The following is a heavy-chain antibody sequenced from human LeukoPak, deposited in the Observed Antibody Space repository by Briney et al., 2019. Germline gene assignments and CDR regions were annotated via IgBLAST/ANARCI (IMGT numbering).Heavy chain of an antibody. Sequence: GGSLRLSCAASGFTFSGSAMHWVRQASGKGLEWVGRIRSKANSYATAYAASVKGRFTISRDDSKNTAYLQMNSLKTEDTAVYYCTRGSGSYSGYYYGVDVWGQGTTVTVSS. CDR2: IRSKANSYAT. CDR1: GFTFSGSA. V-gene: IGHV3-73*01. J-gene: IGHJ6*02. D-gene: IGHD1-26*01. CDR3: TRGSGSYSGYYYGVDV.